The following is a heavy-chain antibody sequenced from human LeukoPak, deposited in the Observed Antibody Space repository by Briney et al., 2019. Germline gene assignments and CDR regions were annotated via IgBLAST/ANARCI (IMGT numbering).Heavy chain of an antibody. D-gene: IGHD6-19*01. J-gene: IGHJ5*02. CDR2: IYYSGST. V-gene: IGHV4-59*12. Sequence: SETLSLTCTVSGGSISSYYWSWIRQPPGKGLEWIGYIYYSGSTNYNPSLKSRVTISVDTSKNQFSLKLSSVTAADTAVYYCAREGLKYSSLRTFDPWGQGTLVTVSS. CDR1: GGSISSYY. CDR3: AREGLKYSSLRTFDP.